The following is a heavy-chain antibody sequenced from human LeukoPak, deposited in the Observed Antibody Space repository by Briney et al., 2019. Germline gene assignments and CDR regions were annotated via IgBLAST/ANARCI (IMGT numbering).Heavy chain of an antibody. CDR2: ISADNGNT. V-gene: IGHV1-18*01. Sequence: VKASCKASGYAFRSYGSSWVRQAPGQGLVWMGWISADNGNTKYALKGRVTITTDTSTSTAYMELRSLRSDDTAVYYCARDGGSSWSYNFDYWGQGTQVTVSS. CDR1: GYAFRSYG. D-gene: IGHD6-13*01. CDR3: ARDGGSSWSYNFDY. J-gene: IGHJ4*02.